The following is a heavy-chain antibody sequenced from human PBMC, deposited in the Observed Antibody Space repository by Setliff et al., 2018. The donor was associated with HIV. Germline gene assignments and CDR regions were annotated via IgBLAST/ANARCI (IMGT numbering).Heavy chain of an antibody. CDR2: VDYTGST. Sequence: PSETLSLTCTVSGGSISTSNYYWGWVRQPPGKGLEWVGNVDYTGSTYYNPSLKSRVTISVDTSKNQFSLKPTSVTAADTAVYYCARGEQWGGPIGWGQGTLVTVSS. D-gene: IGHD3-16*01. CDR3: ARGEQWGGPIG. CDR1: GGSISTSNYY. J-gene: IGHJ4*02. V-gene: IGHV4-39*07.